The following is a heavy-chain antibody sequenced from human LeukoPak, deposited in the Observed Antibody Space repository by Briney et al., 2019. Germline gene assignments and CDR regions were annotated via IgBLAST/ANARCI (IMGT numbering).Heavy chain of an antibody. Sequence: ASVTVSCKASGYTFTGYYMHWVRQAPGQGLEWMGWINPNSGGTNYAQKFQGRVTMTRDTSISTAYMELSRLRSDDTAVYYCAGDLRGGGIAVAGTLDYWGQGTLVTVSS. V-gene: IGHV1-2*02. J-gene: IGHJ4*02. CDR2: INPNSGGT. D-gene: IGHD6-19*01. CDR3: AGDLRGGGIAVAGTLDY. CDR1: GYTFTGYY.